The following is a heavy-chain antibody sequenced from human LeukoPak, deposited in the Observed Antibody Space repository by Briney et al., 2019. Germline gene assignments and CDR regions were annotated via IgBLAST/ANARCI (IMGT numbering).Heavy chain of an antibody. D-gene: IGHD6-19*01. J-gene: IGHJ5*02. CDR1: GASISTGNYF. V-gene: IGHV4-61*02. Sequence: PSQTLSLTCTVSGASISTGNYFWSWIRQPAGKGLEWIGRINTSGSTNYNPSLKSRVTISVDTSKNQFSLKLSSVTAADTAVYYCTRDPVAGYNWFDPWGQGTLVTVSS. CDR3: TRDPVAGYNWFDP. CDR2: INTSGST.